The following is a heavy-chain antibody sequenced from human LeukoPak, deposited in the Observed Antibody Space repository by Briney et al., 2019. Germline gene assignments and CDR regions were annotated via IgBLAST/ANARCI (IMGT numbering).Heavy chain of an antibody. CDR3: SRQFSSYFDY. CDR2: ISSSSYI. CDR1: GFTFSSYS. J-gene: IGHJ4*02. V-gene: IGHV3-21*01. Sequence: GGSLRLSCAVSGFTFSSYSMNWVRQAPGKGLEWVSSISSSSYIYYADSVKGRFTISRDNAKNSLYLQMNSLRAEDTAVYYCSRQFSSYFDYWGQGTLVTVSS.